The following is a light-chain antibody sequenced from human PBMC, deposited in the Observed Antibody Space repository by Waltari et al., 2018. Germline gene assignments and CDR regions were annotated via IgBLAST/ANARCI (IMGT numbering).Light chain of an antibody. J-gene: IGKJ1*01. CDR3: QVYNKWPPWT. V-gene: IGKV3-15*01. CDR2: AAS. CDR1: QSVSSQ. Sequence: EIVMTQSPATLSVSPGESATLSCRASQSVSSQLAWYQQKPGQAPRLLIYAASTRATGIPARFSGSGSGTEFTLTISSLQSEDFAVYYCQVYNKWPPWTFGQGTKVEMK.